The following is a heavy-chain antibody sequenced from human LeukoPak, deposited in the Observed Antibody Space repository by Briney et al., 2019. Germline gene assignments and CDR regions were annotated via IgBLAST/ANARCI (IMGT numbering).Heavy chain of an antibody. Sequence: GESLKISCQASGYSFTSSWIGWARQMPGKGLEWMAIINPGDSDTRYSPSFQGQVTISADKSISTVYLQWGSLKASDTAMYYCAGGDGGTSWLDSWGQGTLVTVSS. CDR3: AGGDGGTSWLDS. V-gene: IGHV5-51*01. D-gene: IGHD6-13*01. CDR1: GYSFTSSW. CDR2: INPGDSDT. J-gene: IGHJ4*02.